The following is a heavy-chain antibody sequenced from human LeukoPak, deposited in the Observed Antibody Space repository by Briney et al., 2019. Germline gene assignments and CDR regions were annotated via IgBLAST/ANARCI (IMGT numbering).Heavy chain of an antibody. V-gene: IGHV4-59*01. CDR1: GGSISSYY. Sequence: PSETLSLTCTVSGGSISSYYWSWIRQPPGKGLERIGYIYYSGSTNYNPSLKSRVTISVDTSKNQFSLKLSSVTAADTAVYYCASYGSGSYYSLWGQGTLVTVSS. J-gene: IGHJ4*02. CDR3: ASYGSGSYYSL. CDR2: IYYSGST. D-gene: IGHD3-10*01.